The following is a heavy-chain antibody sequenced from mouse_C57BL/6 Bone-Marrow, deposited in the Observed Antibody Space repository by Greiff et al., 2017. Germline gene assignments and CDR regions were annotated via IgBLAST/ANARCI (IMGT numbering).Heavy chain of an antibody. J-gene: IGHJ4*01. CDR2: IYPSDSET. CDR1: GYTFTSYW. CDR3: ARINYGGSDAMDY. D-gene: IGHD1-2*01. V-gene: IGHV1-61*01. Sequence: VQLQQSGAELVRPGSSVKLSCKASGYTFTSYWMDWVKQRPGQGLEWIGNIYPSDSETHYNQKFKDKATLTVDKSSSTAYMQLRSLTSEDSAVYYCARINYGGSDAMDYGGQGTSVTVSS.